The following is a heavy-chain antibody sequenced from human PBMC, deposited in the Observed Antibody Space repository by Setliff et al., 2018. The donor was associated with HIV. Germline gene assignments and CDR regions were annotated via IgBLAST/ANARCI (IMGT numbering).Heavy chain of an antibody. V-gene: IGHV3-21*01. Sequence: GGSLRLSCEASGFTFSTYSMNWVRQAPGKGLEWVSSISSSGRSKDYADSVKGRFTISRDNAKHSLYLQMNSLPAEDTAGYYCASDVSWRVRTYIDYWGQGALVTVSS. D-gene: IGHD3-3*01. CDR1: GFTFSTYS. J-gene: IGHJ4*02. CDR2: ISSSGRSK. CDR3: ASDVSWRVRTYIDY.